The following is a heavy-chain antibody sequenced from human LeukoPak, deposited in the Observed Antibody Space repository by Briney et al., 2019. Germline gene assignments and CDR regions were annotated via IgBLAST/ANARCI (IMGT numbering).Heavy chain of an antibody. CDR3: ARALDIVVVNDY. D-gene: IGHD2-15*01. CDR1: GFNFRTYW. CDR2: ISGDGSST. Sequence: PGGSLRLSCAASGFNFRTYWMHWVRQAPGKGLVWVSRISGDGSSTSYADSVKGRFTISRDNAKNTLYLQMNSLRAEDTAVYYCARALDIVVVNDYRGQGTLVTVSS. J-gene: IGHJ4*02. V-gene: IGHV3-74*01.